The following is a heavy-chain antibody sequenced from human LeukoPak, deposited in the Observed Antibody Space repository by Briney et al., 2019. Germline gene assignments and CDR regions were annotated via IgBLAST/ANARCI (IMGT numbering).Heavy chain of an antibody. V-gene: IGHV3-33*01. CDR2: IWYDGSNN. CDR3: AREYNLNWFDP. J-gene: IGHJ5*02. D-gene: IGHD1-14*01. CDR1: GFTFSSYG. Sequence: GGSLRLSCAASGFTFSSYGMHWVRQAPGKGLEWVAVIWYDGSNNYYADSVKGRFTIYRDNSKNTLYLQMNSLRAEDTAVYYCAREYNLNWFDPWGQGTLVTVSS.